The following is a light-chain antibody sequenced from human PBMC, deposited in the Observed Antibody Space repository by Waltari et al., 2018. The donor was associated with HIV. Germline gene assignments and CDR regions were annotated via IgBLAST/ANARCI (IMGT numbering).Light chain of an antibody. CDR2: GNS. CDR1: SSNIGAGYH. CDR3: QSHDSSLSGYV. Sequence: QSVLTQPPSVSGAPGQRGTISCTGSSSNIGAGYHVHWYQQLPGTAPKPLIYGNSNRPSGLPNRFPSSESGTSASVAITGLQADDEADYHCQSHDSSLSGYVFGTGTKITVL. J-gene: IGLJ1*01. V-gene: IGLV1-40*01.